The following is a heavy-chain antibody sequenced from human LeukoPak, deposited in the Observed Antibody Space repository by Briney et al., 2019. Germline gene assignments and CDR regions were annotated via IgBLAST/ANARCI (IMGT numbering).Heavy chain of an antibody. CDR2: IYYSGST. CDR3: ARGLTMVRGVVTYDY. CDR1: GGSISSYY. D-gene: IGHD3-10*01. V-gene: IGHV4-59*08. J-gene: IGHJ4*02. Sequence: PSETLSLTCTVSGGSISSYYWSWIRQPPGMGLEWIGYIYYSGSTNYNPSLKSRVTISVDTSKNQFSLKLSSVTAADTAVYYCARGLTMVRGVVTYDYWGQGTLVTVSS.